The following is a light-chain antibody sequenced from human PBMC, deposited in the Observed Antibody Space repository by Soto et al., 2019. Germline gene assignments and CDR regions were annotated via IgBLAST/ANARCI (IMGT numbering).Light chain of an antibody. CDR1: QSISSW. CDR2: DAS. J-gene: IGKJ4*01. Sequence: DIQMTQSPSTLSASVGDRVTITCRASQSISSWLAWYQQKPGKAPKLLIYDASSLERGVPSRFSGRGSGTEFTLTISSLQSDDFATYYCQQYNSYSPTFGGGTKVEIK. V-gene: IGKV1-5*01. CDR3: QQYNSYSPT.